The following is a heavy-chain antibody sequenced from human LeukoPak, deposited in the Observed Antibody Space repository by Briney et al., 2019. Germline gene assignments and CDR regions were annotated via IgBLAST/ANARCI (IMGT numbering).Heavy chain of an antibody. CDR2: IHHSGNT. J-gene: IGHJ4*02. D-gene: IGHD3-9*01. CDR3: AKAGVWLPAV. V-gene: IGHV4-4*02. CDR1: SGSVSSDNG. Sequence: SETLPLTCAVSSGSVSSDNGWSWFRQHPGKGLEWIGEIHHSGNTNYSPSLRSRVTMSLDKSRNQFSLKLNSVTAADTAVYYCAKAGVWLPAVWGQGTLLTVSS.